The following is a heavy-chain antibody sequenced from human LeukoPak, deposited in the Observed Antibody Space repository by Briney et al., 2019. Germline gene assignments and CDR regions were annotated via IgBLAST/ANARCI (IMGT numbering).Heavy chain of an antibody. CDR3: ARNRVEMGTYYYYGMDV. V-gene: IGHV5-10-1*01. J-gene: IGHJ6*02. CDR2: IDPSDSYT. D-gene: IGHD5-24*01. CDR1: GHSFTSYW. Sequence: GESLRISCKGSGHSFTSYWISWVRQMPGKGLEWMGRIDPSDSYTNYSPSFQGHVTISADKSISTAYLQWSSLKASDTAMYYCARNRVEMGTYYYYGMDVWGQGTTVTVSS.